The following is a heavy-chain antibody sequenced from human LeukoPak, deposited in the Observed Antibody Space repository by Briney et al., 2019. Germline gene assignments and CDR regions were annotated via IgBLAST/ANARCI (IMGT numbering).Heavy chain of an antibody. Sequence: SETLSLTCTVSGGSLSSYYWSWIRQPPGKGLEWIGYIYYSGSTNYNPSLKSRVTMSVDTSKNQFSLKLSSVTAADTAVYYCARDNYDFWSGYDFYDYYYMDVWGKGTTVTVSS. D-gene: IGHD3-3*01. V-gene: IGHV4-59*12. J-gene: IGHJ6*03. CDR3: ARDNYDFWSGYDFYDYYYMDV. CDR1: GGSLSSYY. CDR2: IYYSGST.